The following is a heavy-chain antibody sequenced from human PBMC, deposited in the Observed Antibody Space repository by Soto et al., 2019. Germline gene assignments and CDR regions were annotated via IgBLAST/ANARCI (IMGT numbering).Heavy chain of an antibody. CDR1: KFSFSSYW. D-gene: IGHD6-13*01. CDR3: VREPWGFSGTWYDY. CDR2: INHDGSKT. Sequence: GGSLRLSCAASKFSFSSYWMLWVRQVPGKGPAWVSRINHDGSKTEYADSVKGRFTISRDNTKNTLYLQMNSLRVEDTAMYYCVREPWGFSGTWYDYWGQGTLVTVSS. V-gene: IGHV3-74*01. J-gene: IGHJ4*02.